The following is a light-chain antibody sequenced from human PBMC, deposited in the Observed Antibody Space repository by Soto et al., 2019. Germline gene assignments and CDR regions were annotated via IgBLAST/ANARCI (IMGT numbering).Light chain of an antibody. CDR3: QQRKIWPPIT. V-gene: IGKV3-11*01. CDR2: DAS. CDR1: QNVERF. J-gene: IGKJ5*01. Sequence: ETVLTQSPDTLSLSPGERATLSCRASQNVERFLSWYQQRPGQAPRLLIYDASNRAAGIPARFSGSGFGTDFTLTISSLEPEGFAVYYCQQRKIWPPITFGQGTRLEIK.